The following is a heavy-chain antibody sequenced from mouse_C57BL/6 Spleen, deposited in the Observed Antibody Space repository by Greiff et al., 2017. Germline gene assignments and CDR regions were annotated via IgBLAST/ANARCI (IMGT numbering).Heavy chain of an antibody. J-gene: IGHJ4*01. CDR3: ARSRVVERSEAMDY. CDR2: INPSSGYT. V-gene: IGHV1-7*01. CDR1: GYTFTSYW. Sequence: QVQLKQPGAELVKPGASVKLSCKASGYTFTSYWMHWVKQRPGQGLEWIGYINPSSGYTKYNQKFKDKATLTADKSSSTAYMQLSSLTYEDSAVYYCARSRVVERSEAMDYWGQGTSVTVSS. D-gene: IGHD1-1*01.